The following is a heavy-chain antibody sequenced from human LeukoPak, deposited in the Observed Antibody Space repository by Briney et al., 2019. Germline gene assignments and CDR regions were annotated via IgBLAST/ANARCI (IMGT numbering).Heavy chain of an antibody. V-gene: IGHV4-4*07. Sequence: SETLSVTCTVSGGTIGNFYWSWIRQPAGKRLEWIGRLNNGGDTNYSPSLRSRVTISVDTSKNHFSLILSSVTVADTAIYYCARAIGVYAFDVWGQGTMVTVPS. J-gene: IGHJ3*01. CDR2: LNNGGDT. CDR1: GGTIGNFY. D-gene: IGHD2-2*02. CDR3: ARAIGVYAFDV.